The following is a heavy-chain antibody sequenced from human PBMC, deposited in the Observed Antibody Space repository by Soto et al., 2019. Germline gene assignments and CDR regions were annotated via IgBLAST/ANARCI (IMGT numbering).Heavy chain of an antibody. CDR1: GFTFSVYD. V-gene: IGHV3-30*18. J-gene: IGHJ3*02. Sequence: QVQLVMSGGGVVQPGRSLRLSCAASGFTFSVYDMHWVRQAPGKGLERVAVISFDESNKYYADSVKGRFTISRDNSKSTLYLQMDSLRADDTALYYCAKPRGADPATRDAFDIWGQGTMVTVSS. CDR2: ISFDESNK. CDR3: AKPRGADPATRDAFDI. D-gene: IGHD2-15*01.